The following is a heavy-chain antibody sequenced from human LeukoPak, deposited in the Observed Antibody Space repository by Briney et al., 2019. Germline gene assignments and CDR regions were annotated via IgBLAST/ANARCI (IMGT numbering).Heavy chain of an antibody. J-gene: IGHJ4*02. CDR2: IKSFTDVWTT. D-gene: IGHD3-10*01. CDR3: TTLRGFDY. Sequence: GGSLRPSCAASGFTFSNAWMSWVRQAPGKGLEWVGRIKSFTDVWTTEYAAPAKGRFTISRDDSRNTLYLQMNSLKTEDTAVYYCTTLRGFDYWGQGTLVTVSS. V-gene: IGHV3-15*01. CDR1: GFTFSNAW.